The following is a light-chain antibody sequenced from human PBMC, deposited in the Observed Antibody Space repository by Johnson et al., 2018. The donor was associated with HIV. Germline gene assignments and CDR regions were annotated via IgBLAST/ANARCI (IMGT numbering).Light chain of an antibody. Sequence: QAVLTQPPSVSAAPGQKVTISCSGSRSNIGNNYVSWYQQLPGTAPKLLISNNDKRPSGIPDRFSGSKSGTSATLGISGLQTGDEADYYCGTWDSSLSHTNYVFRAGTKVTGL. J-gene: IGLJ1*01. CDR3: GTWDSSLSHTNYV. CDR1: RSNIGNNY. CDR2: NND. V-gene: IGLV1-51*01.